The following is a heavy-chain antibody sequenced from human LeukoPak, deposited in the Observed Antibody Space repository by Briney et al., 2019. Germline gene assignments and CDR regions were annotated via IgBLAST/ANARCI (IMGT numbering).Heavy chain of an antibody. V-gene: IGHV3-74*01. CDR2: INSDGSST. CDR1: GFTFSSNW. CDR3: ARGGYHDYDAFDI. J-gene: IGHJ3*02. Sequence: GGSLRLSCAASGFTFSSNWMHWVRQAPGKGLVWVSRINSDGSSTNYADSVKGRFTISRDNAKNTLYLQMNSLRAEDTAAYYCARGGYHDYDAFDIWGQGTMVTASS. D-gene: IGHD3-22*01.